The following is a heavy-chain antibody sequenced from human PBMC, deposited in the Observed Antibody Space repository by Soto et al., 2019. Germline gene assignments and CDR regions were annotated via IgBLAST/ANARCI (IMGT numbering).Heavy chain of an antibody. J-gene: IGHJ3*02. CDR3: AREDFDGKPRAFDM. Sequence: EVQLVESGGAFVQPGGSLRLSCAASGRTFSRYWMTWVRQAPGKGLEWVANIKPDGNKHNYVDSVKGRFTISRDNAKNSLFLQMNTLRAEDTAVYYCAREDFDGKPRAFDMWGQGTVVTVSS. V-gene: IGHV3-7*03. CDR2: IKPDGNKH. CDR1: GRTFSRYW.